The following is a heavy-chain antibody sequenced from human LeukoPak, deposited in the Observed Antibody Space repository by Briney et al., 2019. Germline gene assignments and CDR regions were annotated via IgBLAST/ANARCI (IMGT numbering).Heavy chain of an antibody. D-gene: IGHD1-26*01. Sequence: GGSLRLSCAASGFSFNISEMNWVRQAPGKGLEWVSSISSTSHFIYYAASVKGRFTISRDNAKNSLYLEMNSLRPEDTAVYYCARVVGSAIRSGVDYWGQGNLVTVSS. J-gene: IGHJ4*02. CDR3: ARVVGSAIRSGVDY. V-gene: IGHV3-21*01. CDR1: GFSFNISE. CDR2: ISSTSHFI.